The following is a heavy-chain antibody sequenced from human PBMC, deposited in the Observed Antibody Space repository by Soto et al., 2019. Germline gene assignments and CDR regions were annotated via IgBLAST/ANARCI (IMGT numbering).Heavy chain of an antibody. V-gene: IGHV3-21*01. CDR3: ARDAYYDILTGYYSSNMADY. CDR2: ISSSSSYI. D-gene: IGHD3-9*01. CDR1: GFTFSSYS. Sequence: GGSLRLSCAASGFTFSSYSMNWVRQAPGKGLEWVSSISSSSSYIYYVDSVKGRFTISRDNAKNSLYLQMNSLRAEDTAVYYCARDAYYDILTGYYSSNMADYWGQGTLVTVSS. J-gene: IGHJ4*02.